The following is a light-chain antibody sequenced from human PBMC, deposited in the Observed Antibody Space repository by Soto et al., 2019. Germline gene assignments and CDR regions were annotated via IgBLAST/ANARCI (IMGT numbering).Light chain of an antibody. CDR3: HQHGRAPRT. Sequence: EIVLTQSPGTRAVSPGERATRCCRVSQSVSSNYLAWYQLKPDQAPRLLIYDASTRATGIPDRVSGSGSGTDYALTISRREPDCIAVYTYHQHGRAPRTFGQGKRVEIK. CDR2: DAS. V-gene: IGKV3-20*01. CDR1: QSVSSNY. J-gene: IGKJ5*01.